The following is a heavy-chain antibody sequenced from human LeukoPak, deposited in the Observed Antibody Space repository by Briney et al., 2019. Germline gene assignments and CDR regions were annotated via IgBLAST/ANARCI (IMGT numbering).Heavy chain of an antibody. Sequence: ASVKVSCKASGYTFTNYGISWVRQAPGQGLEWMGWISAYNGNTDYAQNLQGRVTMTTDTLTSTAYMEPRSPRSDDTAVYYCARDQSLVAYSSTWFDYWGQGTPVTVSS. J-gene: IGHJ4*02. CDR3: ARDQSLVAYSSTWFDY. CDR1: GYTFTNYG. D-gene: IGHD6-13*01. V-gene: IGHV1-18*01. CDR2: ISAYNGNT.